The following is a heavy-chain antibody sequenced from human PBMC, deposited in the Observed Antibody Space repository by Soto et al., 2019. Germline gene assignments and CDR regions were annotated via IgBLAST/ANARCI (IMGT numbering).Heavy chain of an antibody. D-gene: IGHD3-3*01. V-gene: IGHV3-30*18. Sequence: HVQLVESGGGVVQPGRSLRLSCAASGFTFSNSAMHWVRQTPDKGLEWVAFLSYDGSHNYYADSVKGRFTISRDNSKNTLYLQMNSLRVEDTAVYYCAKDRSTVFGVVTYYFDYWGQGTLVTVSS. J-gene: IGHJ4*02. CDR3: AKDRSTVFGVVTYYFDY. CDR2: LSYDGSHN. CDR1: GFTFSNSA.